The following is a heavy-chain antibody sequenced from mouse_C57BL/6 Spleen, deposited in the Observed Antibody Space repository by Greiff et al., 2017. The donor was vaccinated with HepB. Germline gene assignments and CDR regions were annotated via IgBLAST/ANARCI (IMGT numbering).Heavy chain of an antibody. V-gene: IGHV5-4*01. D-gene: IGHD2-4*01. CDR1: GFTFSSYA. CDR3: ASHYDYDRNYFDY. CDR2: ISDGGSYT. J-gene: IGHJ2*01. Sequence: EVQGVESGGGLVKPGGSLKLSCAASGFTFSSYAMSWVRQTPEKRLEWVATISDGGSYTYYPDNVKGRFTISRDNAKNNLYLQMSHLKSEDTAMYDCASHYDYDRNYFDYWGQGTTLTVSS.